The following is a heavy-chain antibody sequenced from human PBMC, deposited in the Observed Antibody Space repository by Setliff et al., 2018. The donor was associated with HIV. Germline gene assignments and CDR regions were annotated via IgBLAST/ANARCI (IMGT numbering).Heavy chain of an antibody. CDR2: IRDDGSET. D-gene: IGHD2-8*01. CDR1: GFNFSSHT. CDR3: VRDDTNGPNSLDP. V-gene: IGHV3-7*01. Sequence: GGCLRLSCAASGFNFSSHTMNWIRQAPGKGLEWVADIRDDGSETYYVDSLKGRFTISRDNTKNALYLQMSSLRAEDTAVYYCVRDDTNGPNSLDPWGQGTLVTV. J-gene: IGHJ5*02.